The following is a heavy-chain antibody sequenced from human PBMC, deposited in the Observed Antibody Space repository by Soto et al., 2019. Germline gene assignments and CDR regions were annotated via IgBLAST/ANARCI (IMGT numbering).Heavy chain of an antibody. J-gene: IGHJ5*02. CDR1: GYTFTSYG. CDR2: ISAYNGNT. Sequence: QVQLVQSGAEVKKPGASVKVSCKASGYTFTSYGISWVRQAPGQGLAWMGWISAYNGNTNYAQKLQGRVTMTTDTSTSTAYMELRSLRSDDTAVYYCAREDGYCSSTSCYTGVINWFDPWGQGTLVTVSS. D-gene: IGHD2-2*02. V-gene: IGHV1-18*01. CDR3: AREDGYCSSTSCYTGVINWFDP.